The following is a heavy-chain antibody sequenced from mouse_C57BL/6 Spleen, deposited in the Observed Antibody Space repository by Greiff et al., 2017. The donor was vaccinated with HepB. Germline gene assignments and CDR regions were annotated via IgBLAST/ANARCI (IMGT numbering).Heavy chain of an antibody. J-gene: IGHJ1*03. CDR2: IYPGDGDT. D-gene: IGHD4-1*02. CDR1: GYAFSSYW. Sequence: QVQLQQSGAELVKPGASVKISCKASGYAFSSYWMNWVKQRPGKGLEWIGQIYPGDGDTNYNGKFKGKATLTADKSSSTAYMQLSSLTSEDSAVYFCARSQLGRGYFDVWGTGTTVTVSS. CDR3: ARSQLGRGYFDV. V-gene: IGHV1-80*01.